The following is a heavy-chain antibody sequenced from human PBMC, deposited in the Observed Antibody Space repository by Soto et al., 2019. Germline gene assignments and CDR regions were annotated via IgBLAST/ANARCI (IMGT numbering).Heavy chain of an antibody. D-gene: IGHD3-10*01. CDR1: GGSFSGYY. Sequence: PSETLSLTCAVYGGSFSGYYWSWIRQPPGKGLEWIGEINHSGSTNYNPSLKSRVTISVDTSKNQFSLKLSSVTAADTAVYYCARSLKLLWFGELPRGYYYYMDVWGKGTTVTVSS. CDR2: INHSGST. V-gene: IGHV4-34*01. J-gene: IGHJ6*03. CDR3: ARSLKLLWFGELPRGYYYYMDV.